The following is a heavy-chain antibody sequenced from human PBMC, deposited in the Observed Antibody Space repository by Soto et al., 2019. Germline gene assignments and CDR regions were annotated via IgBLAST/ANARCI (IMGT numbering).Heavy chain of an antibody. D-gene: IGHD3-22*01. J-gene: IGHJ5*02. CDR1: GGSISSGGYY. V-gene: IGHV4-31*03. CDR2: IYYSGST. Sequence: QVQLHESGPGLVKPSQTLSLTCTVSGGSISSGGYYWSWIRQHPGKGLAWIGYIYYSGSTYYNPSLKSRVTISVDTSKNQFSLKLRSVTAADTAVYYCARGPVSSGYRNNWFDPWGQGTLVTVSS. CDR3: ARGPVSSGYRNNWFDP.